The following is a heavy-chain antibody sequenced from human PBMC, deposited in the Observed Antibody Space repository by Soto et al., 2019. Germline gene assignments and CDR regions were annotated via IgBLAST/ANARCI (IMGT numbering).Heavy chain of an antibody. Sequence: GGSLRLSCAASGFTFSSYAMSWVRQAPGKGLEWVSAISGSGGSTYYADSVKGRFTISRDNSKNTLYLQMNSLRAEDTAVYYCARTVVPAAILSWFDPWGQGTLVTVSS. CDR3: ARTVVPAAILSWFDP. V-gene: IGHV3-23*01. J-gene: IGHJ5*02. CDR1: GFTFSSYA. CDR2: ISGSGGST. D-gene: IGHD2-2*01.